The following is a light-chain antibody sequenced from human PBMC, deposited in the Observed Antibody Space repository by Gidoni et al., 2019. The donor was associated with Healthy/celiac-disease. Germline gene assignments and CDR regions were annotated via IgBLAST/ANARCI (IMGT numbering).Light chain of an antibody. Sequence: QTVVTPDPSLTLSPVGTFTHTFPSRTGTVTSGYLPNWFQQKPGQAPRALIYSTSNRYSWTPARFSGSGLGGKAALTLSGVQPEDEAEYYCLLYYGGAQVFGGGTKLTVL. J-gene: IGLJ3*02. CDR3: LLYYGGAQV. V-gene: IGLV7-43*01. CDR1: TGTVTSGYL. CDR2: STS.